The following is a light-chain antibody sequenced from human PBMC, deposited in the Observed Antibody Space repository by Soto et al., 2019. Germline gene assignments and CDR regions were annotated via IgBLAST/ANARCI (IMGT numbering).Light chain of an antibody. V-gene: IGLV4-69*01. Sequence: QSVLTQSPSASASLGASVKLTCTLSSGHSSYAIAWHQQQPEKGPRYLMKLSSDGSHSKGDGIPDRFSGSSSGAERDLTISSLQSEDEADDYCQTWDTGARVVFGGGTKLTVL. CDR1: SGHSSYA. CDR2: LSSDGSH. J-gene: IGLJ2*01. CDR3: QTWDTGARVV.